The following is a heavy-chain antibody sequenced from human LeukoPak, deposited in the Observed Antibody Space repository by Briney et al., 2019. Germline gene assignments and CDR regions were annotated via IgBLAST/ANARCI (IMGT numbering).Heavy chain of an antibody. CDR2: IYHSGST. Sequence: SETLSLTCAVSGGSISSGGYSWSWIRQPPGKGLEWIGYIYHSGSTYYNPSLKSRVTISVDRSKNQFSLKLSSVTAADTAVFYCAISSSSAPFYFDYWGQGTLVTVSS. V-gene: IGHV4-30-2*01. J-gene: IGHJ4*02. CDR3: AISSSSAPFYFDY. D-gene: IGHD6-6*01. CDR1: GGSISSGGYS.